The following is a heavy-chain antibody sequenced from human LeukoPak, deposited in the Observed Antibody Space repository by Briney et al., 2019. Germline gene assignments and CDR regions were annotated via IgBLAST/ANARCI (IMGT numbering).Heavy chain of an antibody. D-gene: IGHD5-12*01. CDR2: INRSIGYI. V-gene: IGHV3-21*01. CDR1: GFTLDSYS. J-gene: IGHJ4*02. CDR3: ARDLDRRTRSRGFDY. Sequence: GGSLTLSCAASGFTLDSYSTDWVSQAPRNGREWVSSINRSIGYIYYADSVKGRFTISRDNAKNSLYLQMSSLRAEDTAVYYCARDLDRRTRSRGFDYWGQGTLITVSS.